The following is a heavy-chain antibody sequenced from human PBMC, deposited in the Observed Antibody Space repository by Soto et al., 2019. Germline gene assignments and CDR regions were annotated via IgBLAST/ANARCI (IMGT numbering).Heavy chain of an antibody. CDR3: ARISSVDPYGYVNGGLDV. Sequence: PAETLSLSCVVSVGSSRRYYWSWIRQSPEKGLEWIGYFYHSGNSNYNPSLKSRVTISVDTSKNQLSLSLRSVTAADTAVYFCARISSVDPYGYVNGGLDVWGQGTTVTVSS. V-gene: IGHV4-59*01. D-gene: IGHD5-18*01. J-gene: IGHJ6*02. CDR1: VGSSRRYY. CDR2: FYHSGNS.